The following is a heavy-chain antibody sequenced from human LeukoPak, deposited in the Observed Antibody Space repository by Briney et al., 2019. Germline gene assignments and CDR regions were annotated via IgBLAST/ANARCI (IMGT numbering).Heavy chain of an antibody. Sequence: GGSLRLSCAASGFTFSSYAMHWVRQAPGKGLEWVAVISYDGSNRYYADSVKGRFTISRDNSKNTLYLQMNSLRAEDTAVYYRARGTVVAARGFDYWGQGTLVTVSS. V-gene: IGHV3-30*04. CDR1: GFTFSSYA. CDR2: ISYDGSNR. J-gene: IGHJ4*02. CDR3: ARGTVVAARGFDY. D-gene: IGHD2-15*01.